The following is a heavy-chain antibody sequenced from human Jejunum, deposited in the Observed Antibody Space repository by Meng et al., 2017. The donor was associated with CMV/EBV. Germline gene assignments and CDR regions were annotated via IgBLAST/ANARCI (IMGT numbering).Heavy chain of an antibody. CDR2: ITHSGST. J-gene: IGHJ4*02. CDR1: GASFSGY. D-gene: IGHD1-26*01. Sequence: QGHIPTWGVGPFKPSETLSLTFGVYGASFSGYWSWVRQPPGKGLEWIGEITHSGSTNYNVSLKSRVTISIDTSKNQFSLKLSSVTATDTAVYYCAPGFRSWSGSYSSWGQGTLVTVSS. V-gene: IGHV4-34*01. CDR3: APGFRSWSGSYSS.